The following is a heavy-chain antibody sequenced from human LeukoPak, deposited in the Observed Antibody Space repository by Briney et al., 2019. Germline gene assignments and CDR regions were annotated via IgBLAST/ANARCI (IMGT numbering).Heavy chain of an antibody. CDR3: ARQSRDGSKTRGYYFDS. J-gene: IGHJ4*02. CDR2: IYPADSDT. D-gene: IGHD3-10*01. Sequence: GESLKISCQVSGSIFTNYWIGWVRQLPGKGLESMGIIYPADSDTTYSPSFEGQVTISADKSIDTVYLQWSSLKASDTATYYCARQSRDGSKTRGYYFDSWGQGTLVTVPS. CDR1: GSIFTNYW. V-gene: IGHV5-51*01.